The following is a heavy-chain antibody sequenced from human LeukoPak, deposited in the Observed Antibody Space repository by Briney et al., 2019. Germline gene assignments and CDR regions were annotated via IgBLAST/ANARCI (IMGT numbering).Heavy chain of an antibody. Sequence: QPGGSLRLSCAASGFAFGSYEMIWVPQAPGKGLEWVSYISNSGSIMYYEDSVKGRFTISRDNAKNSLFLQMNSLRAEDTAVYYCARDWRSSLSVFDYWGQGTLVTVSS. J-gene: IGHJ4*02. CDR2: ISNSGSIM. CDR1: GFAFGSYE. V-gene: IGHV3-48*03. CDR3: ARDWRSSLSVFDY. D-gene: IGHD6-6*01.